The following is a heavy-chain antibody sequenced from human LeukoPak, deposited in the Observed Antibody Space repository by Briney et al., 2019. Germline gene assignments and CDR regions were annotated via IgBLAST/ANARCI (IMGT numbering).Heavy chain of an antibody. J-gene: IGHJ3*02. D-gene: IGHD3-22*01. V-gene: IGHV4-38-2*01. CDR1: GYSISNGYY. CDR2: IFHSGSS. Sequence: SETLSLTCVVSGYSISNGYYWEWIRQSPGKGLEWIGNIFHSGSSYYNPSLRSRVTISVDTSKNQFSLNVTSVTAADTAVYYCARAKKYYYDSSGSIGDAFDIWGQGTMVTVSS. CDR3: ARAKKYYYDSSGSIGDAFDI.